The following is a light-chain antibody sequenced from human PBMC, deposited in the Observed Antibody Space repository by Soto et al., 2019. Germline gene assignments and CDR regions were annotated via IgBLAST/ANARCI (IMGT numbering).Light chain of an antibody. Sequence: QSVLTQPPSVSAAPGQKVTISCSGSSSNIGNNYVSWYQQLPGTAPKLLIYENNKRPSGIPDRFSGSKSGTSATLGITGLQTGDEADFYCGTWDSSLSAEFGGGTKATVL. CDR2: ENN. J-gene: IGLJ2*01. CDR1: SSNIGNNY. CDR3: GTWDSSLSAE. V-gene: IGLV1-51*02.